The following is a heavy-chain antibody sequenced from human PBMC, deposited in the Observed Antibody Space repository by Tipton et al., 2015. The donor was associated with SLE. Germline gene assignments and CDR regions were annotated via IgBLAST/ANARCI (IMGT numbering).Heavy chain of an antibody. CDR2: IYYSGST. CDR3: ARAPQYCTNGVCYFDY. J-gene: IGHJ4*02. Sequence: TLSLTCTVSGGSISSGGYYWSWIRQHPGKGLEWIGNIYYSGSTYYNPSLKSRVTIPVDTSKNQFSLKLSSVTAADTAVYYCARAPQYCTNGVCYFDYWGQGTLVTVSS. V-gene: IGHV4-31*03. D-gene: IGHD2-8*01. CDR1: GGSISSGGYY.